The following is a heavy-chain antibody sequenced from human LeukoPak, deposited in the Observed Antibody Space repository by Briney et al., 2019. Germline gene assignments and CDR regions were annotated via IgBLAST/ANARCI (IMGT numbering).Heavy chain of an antibody. CDR3: ARVWGIIADDAFDI. CDR1: GFTFSSYS. Sequence: GGSLRLSCAASGFTFSSYSMNWVRQAPGKGLEWVSSISSSSSYIHYADSVKGRFTISRDNAKNSLYLQMNSLRAEDTAVYYCARVWGIIADDAFDIWGQGTMVTVSS. V-gene: IGHV3-21*01. J-gene: IGHJ3*02. D-gene: IGHD3-16*01. CDR2: ISSSSSYI.